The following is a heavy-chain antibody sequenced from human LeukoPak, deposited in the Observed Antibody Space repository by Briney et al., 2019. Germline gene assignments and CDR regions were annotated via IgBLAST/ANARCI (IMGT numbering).Heavy chain of an antibody. D-gene: IGHD5-18*01. J-gene: IGHJ4*02. CDR1: GFTISPYW. CDR3: ARENTAVPGGDC. CDR2: IKQDGSEK. Sequence: GGPLRLSCAASGFTISPYWMSWVRQAPGKGLEWVANIKQDGSEKYYVDSVKGRFAISRDNAKNSVYLQMNGLRAEDTAVYYCARENTAVPGGDCWGQGTLVTVSS. V-gene: IGHV3-7*01.